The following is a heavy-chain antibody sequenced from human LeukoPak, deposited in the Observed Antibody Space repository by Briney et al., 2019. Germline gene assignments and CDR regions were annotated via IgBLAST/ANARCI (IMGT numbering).Heavy chain of an antibody. CDR3: AREPSYYYGSGSQE. CDR2: MNPNSGNT. CDR1: GYTFTSYD. V-gene: IGHV1-8*01. Sequence: ASVKVSCKASGYTFTSYDINWVRQATGQGLEWMGWMNPNSGNTGYAQKFQGRVTMTRNTSISTAYMELSSLRSEDTAVYYCAREPSYYYGSGSQEWGQGTLVTVSS. J-gene: IGHJ4*02. D-gene: IGHD3-10*01.